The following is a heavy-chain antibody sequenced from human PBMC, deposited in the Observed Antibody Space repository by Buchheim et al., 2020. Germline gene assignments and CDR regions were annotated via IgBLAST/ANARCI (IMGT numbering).Heavy chain of an antibody. V-gene: IGHV3-11*05. CDR3: ARYFGAGSSYGMDV. Sequence: QVQLVESGGGLVKPGGSLRLSCAASGFTFSDFYMTWIRQAPGKGLEWVSYISTSSTDTDFAVSVKGRFTISRDNAKHSLYLQMNSLRAEDTAVYYCARYFGAGSSYGMDVWGQGTT. D-gene: IGHD3-10*01. CDR1: GFTFSDFY. CDR2: ISTSSTDT. J-gene: IGHJ6*02.